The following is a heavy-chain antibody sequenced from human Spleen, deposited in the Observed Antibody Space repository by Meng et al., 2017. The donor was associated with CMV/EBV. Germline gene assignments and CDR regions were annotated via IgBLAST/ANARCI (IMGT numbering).Heavy chain of an antibody. CDR1: GYTFTSYG. V-gene: IGHV1-18*01. D-gene: IGHD5-24*01. Sequence: ASVKVSCKASGYTFTSYGISWVRQAPGQGLEWMGWISAYNGNTNYAQKLQGRVTVTRNTSISTAYMELSSLRSEDTAVYYCARAGDKARGRGYKEFDPWGQGTLVTVSS. CDR3: ARAGDKARGRGYKEFDP. CDR2: ISAYNGNT. J-gene: IGHJ5*02.